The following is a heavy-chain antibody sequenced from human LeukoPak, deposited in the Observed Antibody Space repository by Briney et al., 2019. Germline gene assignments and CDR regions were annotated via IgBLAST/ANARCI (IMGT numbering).Heavy chain of an antibody. J-gene: IGHJ4*02. CDR3: ARGYCSSTSCYTFDY. CDR1: GGSFSGYY. D-gene: IGHD2-2*01. CDR2: INHSGNA. V-gene: IGHV4-34*01. Sequence: PSETLSLTCAVSGGSFSGYYWTWIRQPPGKGLEWIGEINHSGNANYNPSLKSRVTISLDMSENHFSLKLTSVTAADTAVYYCARGYCSSTSCYTFDYWGQGTLVTVSS.